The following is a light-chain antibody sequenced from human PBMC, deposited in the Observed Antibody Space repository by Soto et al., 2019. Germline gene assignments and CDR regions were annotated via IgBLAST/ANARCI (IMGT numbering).Light chain of an antibody. Sequence: TLPASVSGSPGQSITISCTGSITDVGAYNYVSWYQQYPGQAPNLLIYEVSRRPSGISHRFSGSKSVNTASLTISGLQAEDEAHYYCNSYTSMNTYVFGTGTKVTVL. CDR3: NSYTSMNTYV. J-gene: IGLJ1*01. CDR2: EVS. V-gene: IGLV2-14*01. CDR1: ITDVGAYNY.